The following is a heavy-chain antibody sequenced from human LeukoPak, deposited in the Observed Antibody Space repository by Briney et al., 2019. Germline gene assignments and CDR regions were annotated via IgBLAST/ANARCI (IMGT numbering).Heavy chain of an antibody. CDR1: GGTFSSYA. D-gene: IGHD4-23*01. CDR2: IIPIFGTA. V-gene: IGHV1-69*01. J-gene: IGHJ6*02. Sequence: GSSVKVSCKASGGTFSSYAISWVRQAPGQGLEWMGGIIPIFGTANYAQKFQGRVTITADESTSTAYMELSSLRSEDTAVYYCARDTYGGNPPYYYYYGMDVWGQGTTVTVSS. CDR3: ARDTYGGNPPYYYYYGMDV.